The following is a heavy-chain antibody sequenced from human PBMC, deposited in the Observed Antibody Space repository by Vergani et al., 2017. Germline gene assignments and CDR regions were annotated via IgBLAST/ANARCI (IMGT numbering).Heavy chain of an antibody. CDR2: IYYSGST. CDR1: GSSISSSSYY. D-gene: IGHD2-21*02. V-gene: IGHV4-39*01. Sequence: QLQLQESGPGLVKPSETLSLTCTVSGSSISSSSYYWGWIRQPPGKGLEWIGSIYYSGSTYYNPSLKSRVTISVDTSKNQFSLKLSSVPAADTAVYYCARHLAYCGGDCYPYYYGMDVWGQGTTVTVSS. J-gene: IGHJ6*02. CDR3: ARHLAYCGGDCYPYYYGMDV.